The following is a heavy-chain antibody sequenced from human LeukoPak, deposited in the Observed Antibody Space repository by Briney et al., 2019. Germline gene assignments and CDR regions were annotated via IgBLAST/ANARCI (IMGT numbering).Heavy chain of an antibody. Sequence: GGSLRLSCAASGFTFSSHSMNWVRQAPGKGLEWVSSISSSSSYTYYADSVKGRFTISRDNAKNSLYLQMNSLRAEDTAVYYCARVPRSAARLNYYGMDVWGQGTTVTVSS. CDR2: ISSSSSYT. CDR1: GFTFSSHS. D-gene: IGHD6-6*01. CDR3: ARVPRSAARLNYYGMDV. V-gene: IGHV3-21*01. J-gene: IGHJ6*02.